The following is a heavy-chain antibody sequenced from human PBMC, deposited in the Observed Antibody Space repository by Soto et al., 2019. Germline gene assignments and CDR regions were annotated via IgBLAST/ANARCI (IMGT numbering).Heavy chain of an antibody. CDR2: ISGSSTIM. CDR3: ARDWDLWVDLYRSDAFEL. D-gene: IGHD3-3*01. Sequence: EVQLVESGGGLVQPGGSLRLSCAASGFTFSSYEMNWVRQAPGKGLEWISYISGSSTIMLYADSVKGRFTISRDNAKNSLCLQMNSLRVEDTAVYYSARDWDLWVDLYRSDAFELWGQWTMVTVSS. J-gene: IGHJ3*01. CDR1: GFTFSSYE. V-gene: IGHV3-48*03.